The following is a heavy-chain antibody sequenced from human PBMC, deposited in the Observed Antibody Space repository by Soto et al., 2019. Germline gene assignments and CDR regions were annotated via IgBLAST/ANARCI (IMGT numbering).Heavy chain of an antibody. CDR2: INPNSGGT. CDR3: ARGPLEYSSGWYFHY. Sequence: QVQLVQSGAEVKKPAASVKVSCKASGYTFTGYYMHWVRQAPGQGLEWMGWINPNSGGTNYAQKFQGWVTMTRDTSISTAYMELRRLRSDDTAVYYCARGPLEYSSGWYFHYWGQGTLVTVS. D-gene: IGHD6-19*01. J-gene: IGHJ4*02. V-gene: IGHV1-2*04. CDR1: GYTFTGYY.